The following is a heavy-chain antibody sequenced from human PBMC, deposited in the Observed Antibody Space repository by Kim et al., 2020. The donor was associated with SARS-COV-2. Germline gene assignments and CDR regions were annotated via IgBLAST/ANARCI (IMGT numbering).Heavy chain of an antibody. CDR3: AREATGGLDYFDY. CDR2: TYYRSKWYN. J-gene: IGHJ4*02. CDR1: GDSVSSNSAA. Sequence: SQTLSLTCAISGDSVSSNSAAWSWFRQSPSSGLEWLGRTYYRSKWYNDYATFVRSRITITSDTSKNQFSLQLRSVTPEDTAVYYCAREATGGLDYFDYWGQGTLVTVSS. V-gene: IGHV6-1*01. D-gene: IGHD2-8*02.